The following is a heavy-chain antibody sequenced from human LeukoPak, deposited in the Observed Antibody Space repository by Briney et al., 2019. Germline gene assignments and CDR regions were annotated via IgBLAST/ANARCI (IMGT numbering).Heavy chain of an antibody. V-gene: IGHV1-18*01. Sequence: ASVKVSCKASGYTFTSYGISWVRQAPGQGLEWMGWISAYNGNTNYAQKLQGRVTMTTNTSTSTAYMELRSLRSDDTAVYYCARVGAQGIVVVYMSYFDYWGQGTLVTVSS. CDR3: ARVGAQGIVVVYMSYFDY. D-gene: IGHD3-22*01. CDR1: GYTFTSYG. J-gene: IGHJ4*02. CDR2: ISAYNGNT.